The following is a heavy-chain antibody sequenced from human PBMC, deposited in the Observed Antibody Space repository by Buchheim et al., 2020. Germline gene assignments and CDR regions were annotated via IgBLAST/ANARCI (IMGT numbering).Heavy chain of an antibody. J-gene: IGHJ4*02. CDR3: AKAVHGSGYHFLDN. CDR2: IGAGGPNT. CDR1: GFTFSNSA. D-gene: IGHD6-19*01. Sequence: EVQLLDSGGGLVQPGGSLRLSCAASGFTFSNSAMTWVRQAPGRGLEWFSRIGAGGPNTSSADSVKGRFTISRDNSYNTLSLQMDSLRAEDTAVYYCAKAVHGSGYHFLDNWGQGTL. V-gene: IGHV3-23*01.